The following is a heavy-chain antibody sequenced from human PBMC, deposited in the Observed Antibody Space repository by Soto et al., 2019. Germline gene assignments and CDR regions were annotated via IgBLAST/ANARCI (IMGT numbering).Heavy chain of an antibody. J-gene: IGHJ5*02. D-gene: IGHD6-6*01. Sequence: ASVKVSCKASGGTFSSYAISWVRQAPGQGLEWMGGIIPIFGTANYAQKFQGRVTITADESTSTAYMELSSLRSEDTAVYYCALQTEQLAFDPWGQGTLVTVSS. V-gene: IGHV1-69*13. CDR2: IIPIFGTA. CDR1: GGTFSSYA. CDR3: ALQTEQLAFDP.